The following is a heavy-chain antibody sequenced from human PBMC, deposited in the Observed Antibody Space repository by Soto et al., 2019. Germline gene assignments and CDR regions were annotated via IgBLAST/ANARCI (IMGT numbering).Heavy chain of an antibody. Sequence: QVQLVQSGAEVKKPGASVAVSCKASGYTFTGYYVHWVRQAPGQGLEWMGWINPNTGGTKYIQKFQGWVTMTRDTSISTAYLELSRLNSDDTAVYYCARGTRTYFDYWGQGTLVTVSS. CDR1: GYTFTGYY. CDR2: INPNTGGT. V-gene: IGHV1-2*04. J-gene: IGHJ4*02. CDR3: ARGTRTYFDY.